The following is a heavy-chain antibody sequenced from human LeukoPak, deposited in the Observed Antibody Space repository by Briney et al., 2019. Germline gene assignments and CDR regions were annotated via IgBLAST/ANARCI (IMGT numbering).Heavy chain of an antibody. D-gene: IGHD3-3*01. CDR2: IYYSGST. Sequence: PSETLSLTCTVSGGSISSYYWSWIRQPPGKGLEWIGYIYYSGSTNYNPSLKSRVTISVDTSKNQFSLKLSSVTAADTAVYYCAGGDNDIWSGNFDYWGQGTLVTVSS. V-gene: IGHV4-59*01. J-gene: IGHJ4*02. CDR3: AGGDNDIWSGNFDY. CDR1: GGSISSYY.